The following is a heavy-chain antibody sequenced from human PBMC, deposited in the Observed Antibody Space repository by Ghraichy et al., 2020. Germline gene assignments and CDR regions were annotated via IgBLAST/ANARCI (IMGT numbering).Heavy chain of an antibody. CDR1: GFTFRNYG. Sequence: GGSLRLSCAASGFTFRNYGMHWVRQAPGKGLEWVAFISHDGSNTYYADFVKGRFTFSRDNSKNTPFLQLSSLRAEDTAVYYCAKGVTGWYSPRPDSFDYWGQGTLVTVSS. CDR3: AKGVTGWYSPRPDSFDY. V-gene: IGHV3-30*18. CDR2: ISHDGSNT. J-gene: IGHJ4*02. D-gene: IGHD6-19*01.